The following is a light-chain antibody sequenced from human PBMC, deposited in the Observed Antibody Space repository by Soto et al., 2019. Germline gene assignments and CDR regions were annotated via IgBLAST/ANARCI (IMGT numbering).Light chain of an antibody. V-gene: IGLV2-14*01. CDR1: SSDVGGYNY. CDR3: SSYTSSSTVV. CDR2: DVS. J-gene: IGLJ2*01. Sequence: QSALTQPASVSGSPGQSITISCTGTSSDVGGYNYVSWYHQHPGKAPKLMIYDVSNRPSGVSNRFSGSKSGNTASLTISGLQAEDEADYYRSSYTSSSTVVCVGGTTLPVL.